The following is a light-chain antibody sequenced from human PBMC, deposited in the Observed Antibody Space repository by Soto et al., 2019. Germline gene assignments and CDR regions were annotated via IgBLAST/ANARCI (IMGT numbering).Light chain of an antibody. V-gene: IGKV2-28*01. Sequence: EIVMTQSAGSLPVAPGGPSSISCMASRILLHSKGYNYLDWYLQKPGQSPHLLIFLSSNRASGVPDRFSGSGSGTDFTLKISRVEAEDVGVYYCMQALQTPWTFGQGTKVDIK. CDR3: MQALQTPWT. J-gene: IGKJ1*01. CDR2: LSS. CDR1: RILLHSKGYNY.